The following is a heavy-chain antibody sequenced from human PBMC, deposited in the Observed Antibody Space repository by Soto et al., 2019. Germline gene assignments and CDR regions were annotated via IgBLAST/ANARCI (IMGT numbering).Heavy chain of an antibody. J-gene: IGHJ4*02. V-gene: IGHV2-5*01. CDR1: GFSLSTSGVG. D-gene: IGHD6-19*01. Sequence: SGPTLVKPTQTLTLTCTFSGFSLSTSGVGVGWIRQPPGKALEWLALIYWNDDKRYSPSLKSSLTINKDTPKNQVVLTMTNMDPVETATYYCAHPDIAVAGPCFDYWGQGTLVTVSS. CDR2: IYWNDDK. CDR3: AHPDIAVAGPCFDY.